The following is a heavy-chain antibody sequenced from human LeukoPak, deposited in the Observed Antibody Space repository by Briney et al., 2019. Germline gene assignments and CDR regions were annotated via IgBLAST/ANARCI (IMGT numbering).Heavy chain of an antibody. D-gene: IGHD3-10*01. CDR2: ISWNSGSI. V-gene: IGHV3-9*01. CDR1: GFTFSSYA. CDR3: AKDPRRITMVRGVYYFDY. Sequence: SLRLSCAPSGFTFSSYAMTWVRQAPGKGLEWVSGISWNSGSIGYADSVKGRFTISRDNAKNSLYLQMNSLRAEDTALYYCAKDPRRITMVRGVYYFDYWDQGTLVTVSS. J-gene: IGHJ4*02.